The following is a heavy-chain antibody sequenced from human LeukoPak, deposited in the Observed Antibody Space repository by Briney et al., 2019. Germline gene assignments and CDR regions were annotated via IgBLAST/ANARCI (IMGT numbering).Heavy chain of an antibody. CDR2: ISGDGGST. J-gene: IGHJ6*02. V-gene: IGHV3-21*01. Sequence: PGGSLRLSCAASGFTFNNYAMIRVRQAPGKGLEWVSTISGDGGSTYYADSVRGRFTISRDNAKNSLYLQMNSLRAEDTAVYYCARATDCSGGSCAYYYYGMDVWGQGTTVTVSS. D-gene: IGHD2-15*01. CDR3: ARATDCSGGSCAYYYYGMDV. CDR1: GFTFNNYA.